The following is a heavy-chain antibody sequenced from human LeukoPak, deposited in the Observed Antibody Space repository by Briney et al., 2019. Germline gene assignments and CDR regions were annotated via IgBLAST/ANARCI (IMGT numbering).Heavy chain of an antibody. Sequence: ASVKVSCKVSGYTLTELSMHWVRQAPGKGLEWMGGFDPEDGETIYAQKFQGRVTITADESTSTAYMELSSLRSEDTAVYYCARSQDKVAAAGGDWGQGTLVTVSS. J-gene: IGHJ4*02. CDR1: GYTLTELS. CDR3: ARSQDKVAAAGGD. V-gene: IGHV1-24*01. CDR2: FDPEDGET. D-gene: IGHD6-13*01.